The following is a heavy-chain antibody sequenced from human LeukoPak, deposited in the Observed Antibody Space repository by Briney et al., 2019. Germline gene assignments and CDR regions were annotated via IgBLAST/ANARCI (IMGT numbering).Heavy chain of an antibody. D-gene: IGHD5-18*01. Sequence: ASVKVSCKASGGTFSSYAISWVRQAPGQGLEWMGRIIPILGIANYAQKFQGRVTITADKSTSTAYTELSSLRSEDTAVYYCATNVDTAMAERYYFDYWGQGTLVTVSS. J-gene: IGHJ4*02. CDR1: GGTFSSYA. V-gene: IGHV1-69*04. CDR2: IIPILGIA. CDR3: ATNVDTAMAERYYFDY.